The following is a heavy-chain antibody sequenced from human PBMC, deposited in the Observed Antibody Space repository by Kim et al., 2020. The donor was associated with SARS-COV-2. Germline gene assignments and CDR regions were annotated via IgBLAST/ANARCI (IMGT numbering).Heavy chain of an antibody. Sequence: SVKVSCKASGGTFSSYAISWVRQAPGQGLEWMGGIIPIFGTANYAQKFQVRVTITADESTSTAYMELSSLRSEDTAVYYCARGGSSALGFPFDYWGQGTLVTVSS. V-gene: IGHV1-69*13. D-gene: IGHD3-22*01. CDR3: ARGGSSALGFPFDY. J-gene: IGHJ4*02. CDR2: IIPIFGTA. CDR1: GGTFSSYA.